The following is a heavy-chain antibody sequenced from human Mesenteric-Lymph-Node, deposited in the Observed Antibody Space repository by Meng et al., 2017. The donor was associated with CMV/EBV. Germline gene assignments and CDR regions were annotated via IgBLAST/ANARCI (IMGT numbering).Heavy chain of an antibody. CDR1: GFTFSACG. Sequence: LTCAASGFTFSACGMHWVRQAPGKGLEWVAFIRYDGSRKYYADPVKDRFTISRDSSRNTLYLQMNSLRGEDTAVYYCAKDRDYNWNDPDYWGQGTLVTVSS. V-gene: IGHV3-30*02. CDR2: IRYDGSRK. J-gene: IGHJ4*02. D-gene: IGHD1-20*01. CDR3: AKDRDYNWNDPDY.